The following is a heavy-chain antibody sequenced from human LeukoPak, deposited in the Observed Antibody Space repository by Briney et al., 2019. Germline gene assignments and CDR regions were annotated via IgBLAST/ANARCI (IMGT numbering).Heavy chain of an antibody. V-gene: IGHV3-21*01. J-gene: IGHJ4*02. D-gene: IGHD3-22*01. CDR2: ISSSSSYI. CDR3: ARDRYTYYYDSSGYGVFDY. Sequence: GGSLRLSCAASGFTFSSYSMNWVRQAPGKGLEWVSSISSSSSYIYYADSVKGRFTISRDNAKNSLYLQMNSLRAEDTAVYYCARDRYTYYYDSSGYGVFDYWGQGTLVTVSS. CDR1: GFTFSSYS.